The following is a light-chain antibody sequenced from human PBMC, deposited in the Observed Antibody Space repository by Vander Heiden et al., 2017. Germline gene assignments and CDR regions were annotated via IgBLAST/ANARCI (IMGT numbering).Light chain of an antibody. J-gene: IGKJ3*01. Sequence: DIQMTQSPSSLSASVGHRVTITCQASQDISNYLNWYQHKPGKAPKLLIYDASNLETGVPSRFSGSGSGTDFTFTISSLQPEDIATYYCQQYDNLPFTFGPGTKVDIK. CDR3: QQYDNLPFT. CDR2: DAS. V-gene: IGKV1-33*01. CDR1: QDISNY.